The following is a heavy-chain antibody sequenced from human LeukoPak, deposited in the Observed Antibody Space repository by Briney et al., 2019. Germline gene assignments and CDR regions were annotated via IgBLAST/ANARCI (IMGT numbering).Heavy chain of an antibody. CDR1: GFTVSSNY. CDR3: AKGAIAALNAYFDY. Sequence: GGSLRLSCAASGFTVSSNYMSWVRQAPGKGLEWVSVIYSGGSTYYADSVKGRFTISRDNSKNTLYLQMNSLRAEDTAVYYCAKGAIAALNAYFDYWGQATLVTVSS. D-gene: IGHD2-15*01. J-gene: IGHJ4*02. V-gene: IGHV3-53*01. CDR2: IYSGGST.